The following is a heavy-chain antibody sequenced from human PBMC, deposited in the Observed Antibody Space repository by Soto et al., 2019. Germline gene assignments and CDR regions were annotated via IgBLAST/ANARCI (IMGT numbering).Heavy chain of an antibody. D-gene: IGHD6-13*01. CDR2: ISGSGGST. V-gene: IGHV3-23*01. CDR3: ARGIAATF. Sequence: EVQLLDSGGGLVQPGGSLRLSCAASGFTFSTYFMTWVRQAPGKGLEWVSTISGSGGSTYHADSVKGRFTISRDNSKNTLHLQMNSLRAEDTALYYCARGIAATFWVQGTLVTVSS. J-gene: IGHJ4*02. CDR1: GFTFSTYF.